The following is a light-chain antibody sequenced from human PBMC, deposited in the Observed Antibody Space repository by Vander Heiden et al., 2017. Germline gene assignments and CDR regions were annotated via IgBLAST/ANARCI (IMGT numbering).Light chain of an antibody. CDR1: SSDVVTYNY. CDR2: EVS. Sequence: TISCTGASSDVVTYNYVSWYQQHPGKAPKLMIYEVSKRPPGVPDRFSGSKSGNTASLTVSGLQPEDEADYYCSSYAVSNTYVFGTGSEVTVL. J-gene: IGLJ1*01. CDR3: SSYAVSNTYV. V-gene: IGLV2-8*01.